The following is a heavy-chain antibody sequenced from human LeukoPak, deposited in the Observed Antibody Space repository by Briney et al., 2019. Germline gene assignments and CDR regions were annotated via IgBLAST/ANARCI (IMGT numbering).Heavy chain of an antibody. V-gene: IGHV3-23*01. CDR1: GFTFSSYA. D-gene: IGHD3-3*01. J-gene: IGHJ6*03. CDR2: ISGSGGST. Sequence: GGSLRLSCAASGFTFSSYAMSWVRQAPGKGLEWVSAISGSGGSTYYADSVKGRFTISRDNSKNTLYLQMNSLRAEDTAVYYCARDFTIFGDYYYMDVWGKGTTVTVSS. CDR3: ARDFTIFGDYYYMDV.